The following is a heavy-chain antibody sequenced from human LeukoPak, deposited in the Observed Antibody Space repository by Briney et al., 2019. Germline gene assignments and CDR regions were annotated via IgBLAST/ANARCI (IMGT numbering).Heavy chain of an antibody. CDR2: ISGSGGST. Sequence: PGGSLRLSCAASGFTFSSYAMSWVRQAPGKGREWVSAISGSGGSTYYADSVKGRFTISRDNSKNTLYLQMNSLRAEDTAVYYCAKGGDCSSTSCYTHYYYYGMDVWGQGTTVTVSS. CDR1: GFTFSSYA. CDR3: AKGGDCSSTSCYTHYYYYGMDV. D-gene: IGHD2-2*02. V-gene: IGHV3-23*01. J-gene: IGHJ6*02.